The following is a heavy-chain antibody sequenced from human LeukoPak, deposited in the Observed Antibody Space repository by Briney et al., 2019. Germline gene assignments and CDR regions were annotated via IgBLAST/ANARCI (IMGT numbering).Heavy chain of an antibody. CDR3: ARASSWPTGGLDY. CDR2: IYYSGST. CDR1: GGSISSYY. D-gene: IGHD6-13*01. Sequence: SETLSLTCTVSGGSISSYYWSWIRQPPGKGLEWIGYIYYSGSTNYNPSLKSRVTISVDTSKNQFSLKLSSVTAADAAVYYCARASSWPTGGLDYWGQGTLVTVSS. J-gene: IGHJ4*02. V-gene: IGHV4-59*01.